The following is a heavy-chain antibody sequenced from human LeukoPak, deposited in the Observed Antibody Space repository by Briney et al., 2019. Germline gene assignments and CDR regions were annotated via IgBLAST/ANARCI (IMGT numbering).Heavy chain of an antibody. V-gene: IGHV5-51*01. CDR3: ARHPDFWSGYYFDY. Sequence: GESLQISCKGSGYSFTSYWIGWVRQMPGKGLEWMGIIYSGDSDTRYSPSFQGQVTISAGKSISTAYLQWSSMKASDTAMYYCARHPDFWSGYYFDYWGQGTLVTVSS. D-gene: IGHD3-3*01. CDR2: IYSGDSDT. J-gene: IGHJ4*02. CDR1: GYSFTSYW.